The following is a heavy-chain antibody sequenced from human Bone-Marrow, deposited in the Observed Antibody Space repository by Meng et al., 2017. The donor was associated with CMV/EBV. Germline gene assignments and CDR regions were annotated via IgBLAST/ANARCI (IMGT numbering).Heavy chain of an antibody. CDR3: AHAYDDFWSGYYLGAFDI. CDR2: IDWNDDK. CDR1: GFSLNTSGVS. V-gene: IGHV2-5*01. Sequence: SGPTLVKPTQTLTLTRTFSGFSLNTSGVSVGWIRQPPGKALEWLALIDWNDDKRYSPSLNSRLTVTKDTSTNQVVLTLTNMEAVDTATYFCAHAYDDFWSGYYLGAFDIWGQGTLVTVSS. D-gene: IGHD3-3*01. J-gene: IGHJ3*02.